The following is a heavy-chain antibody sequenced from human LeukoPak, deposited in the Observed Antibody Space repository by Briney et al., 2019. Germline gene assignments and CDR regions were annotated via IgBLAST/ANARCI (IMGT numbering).Heavy chain of an antibody. D-gene: IGHD3-3*01. Sequence: SETLSLTCTVSGGSISSYYWSWIRQPAGKGLEWIGRIYTSGSTNYNPSLKSRVTMSVDTSKNQFSLKLSSVTAADTAVFYCAEDYELDPPLLGYYYMDVWGKGTTVTVSS. J-gene: IGHJ6*03. CDR2: IYTSGST. CDR3: AEDYELDPPLLGYYYMDV. V-gene: IGHV4-4*07. CDR1: GGSISSYY.